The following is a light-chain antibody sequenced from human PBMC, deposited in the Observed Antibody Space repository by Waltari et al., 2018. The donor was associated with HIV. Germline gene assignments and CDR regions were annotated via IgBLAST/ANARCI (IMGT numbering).Light chain of an antibody. J-gene: IGKJ1*01. CDR2: GAS. V-gene: IGKV3-20*01. CDR3: QQYGSSPTWT. Sequence: EIVLTQSPGTLSLSPGARATLSCRASQSVSSSYLAWYQQKPGQAPRLLIYGASSRATGIPDRFSGSGSGTDFTLTISRLEPEDFAMYFCQQYGSSPTWTFGQGTKVEIK. CDR1: QSVSSSY.